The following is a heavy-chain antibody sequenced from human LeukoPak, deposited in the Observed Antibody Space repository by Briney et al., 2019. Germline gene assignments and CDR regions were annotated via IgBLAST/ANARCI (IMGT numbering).Heavy chain of an antibody. D-gene: IGHD1-26*01. CDR2: INWNGGST. CDR1: GFTFDDYG. Sequence: GGSLRLSCAASGFTFDDYGMSWVRQAPGKGLEWVSGINWNGGSTGYADSVKGRFTISRDNAKNSLYLQMNSLRAEDTALNYCARRTLSVGASITFYFDYWGQGTLVTASS. J-gene: IGHJ4*02. V-gene: IGHV3-20*04. CDR3: ARRTLSVGASITFYFDY.